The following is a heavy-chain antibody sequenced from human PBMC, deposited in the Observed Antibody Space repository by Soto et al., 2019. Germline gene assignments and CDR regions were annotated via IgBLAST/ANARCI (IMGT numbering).Heavy chain of an antibody. Sequence: GGSLRLSCAASGFTFSSYGMHWVRQAPGKGLEWVAVIWYDGSNKYYADSVKGRFTISRDNSKNTLCLQMNSLRAEDTAVYYCARESMVRDYGMDVWGQGTTVTVSS. CDR1: GFTFSSYG. CDR2: IWYDGSNK. CDR3: ARESMVRDYGMDV. J-gene: IGHJ6*02. D-gene: IGHD3-10*01. V-gene: IGHV3-33*01.